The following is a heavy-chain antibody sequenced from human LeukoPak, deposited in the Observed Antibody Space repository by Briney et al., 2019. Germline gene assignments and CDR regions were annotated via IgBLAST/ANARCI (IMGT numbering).Heavy chain of an antibody. CDR2: ISSSSSYI. D-gene: IGHD3-22*01. V-gene: IGHV3-21*01. CDR3: ARDPYYDSTGILGNWFDP. J-gene: IGHJ5*02. Sequence: PGGSLRLSCAASGFTFSSYWMNWVRQAPGKGLEWVSSISSSSSYIYYADSVKGRFTISRDNAKNSLYLQMNSLRAEDTAVYYCARDPYYDSTGILGNWFDPWGQGTLVTVSS. CDR1: GFTFSSYW.